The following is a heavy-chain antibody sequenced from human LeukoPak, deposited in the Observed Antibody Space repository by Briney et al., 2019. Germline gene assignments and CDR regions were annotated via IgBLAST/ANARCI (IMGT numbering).Heavy chain of an antibody. J-gene: IGHJ5*02. CDR2: ISGSGGST. CDR1: GFTFSSYA. V-gene: IGHV3-23*01. CDR3: ARAIRGDSSGYYYL. Sequence: GGSLRLPCAASGFTFSSYAMSWVRQAPGKGLEWVSAISGSGGSTYYADSVKGRFTISRDNSKNTLYLQMNSLRAEDTAVYYCARAIRGDSSGYYYLWGQGTLVTVSS. D-gene: IGHD3-22*01.